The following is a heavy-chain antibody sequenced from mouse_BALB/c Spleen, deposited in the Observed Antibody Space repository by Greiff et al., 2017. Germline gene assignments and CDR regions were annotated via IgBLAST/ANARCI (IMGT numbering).Heavy chain of an antibody. D-gene: IGHD3-1*01. V-gene: IGHV1-80*01. Sequence: QVQLKQSGAELVRPGSSVKISCKASGYAFSSYWMNWVKQRPGQGLEWIGQIYPGDGDTNYNGKFKGKATLTADKSSSTAYMQLSSLTSEDSAVYFCARTELGLNIWGQGTLVTVSA. CDR3: ARTELGLNI. CDR1: GYAFSSYW. J-gene: IGHJ3*01. CDR2: IYPGDGDT.